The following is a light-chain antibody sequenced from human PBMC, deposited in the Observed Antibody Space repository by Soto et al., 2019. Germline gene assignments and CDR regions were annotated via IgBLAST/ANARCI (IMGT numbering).Light chain of an antibody. CDR1: QSISSW. CDR2: DAS. J-gene: IGKJ1*01. V-gene: IGKV1-5*01. CDR3: QQYNSYWT. Sequence: DLQMTQSPSTLSASVGARVTITCRASQSISSWLAWYQQKPGKAPNLLIYDASSLESGVPSRLSGSGSGKEFTLTISSLQPDDFATYDCQQYNSYWTFDQGTKVDI.